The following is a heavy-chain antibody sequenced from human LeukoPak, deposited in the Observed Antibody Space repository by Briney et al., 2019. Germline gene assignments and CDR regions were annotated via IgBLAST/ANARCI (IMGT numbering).Heavy chain of an antibody. CDR3: ARAPLYSGGSGWSIYYFYAMDV. Sequence: SETLSLTCTVSGGSISSSYWSWVRQPPGKGLEWIGYIDNSGSTNYNPSLKSRVTISLDTPKSQFSLKLSSVTAADTAVYYCARAPLYSGGSGWSIYYFYAMDVWGQGATVTVSS. D-gene: IGHD6-19*01. CDR2: IDNSGST. J-gene: IGHJ6*02. V-gene: IGHV4-59*01. CDR1: GGSISSSY.